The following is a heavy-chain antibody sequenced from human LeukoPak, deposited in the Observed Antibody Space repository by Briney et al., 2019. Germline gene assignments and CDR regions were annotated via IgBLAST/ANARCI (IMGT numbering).Heavy chain of an antibody. Sequence: KTSETLSLTCAVYGGSFSGYYWSWIRQPPGKGLEWIGEINHSGSTNYNPSLKSRVTISVDTSKNQFSLKLSSVTAADTAVYYCARGVRRGSYDFWSGYYGFDYWGQGTLVTVSS. V-gene: IGHV4-34*01. D-gene: IGHD3-3*01. CDR2: INHSGST. CDR3: ARGVRRGSYDFWSGYYGFDY. J-gene: IGHJ4*02. CDR1: GGSFSGYY.